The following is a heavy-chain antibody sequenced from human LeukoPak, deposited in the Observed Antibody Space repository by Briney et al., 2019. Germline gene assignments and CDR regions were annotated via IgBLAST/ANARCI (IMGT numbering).Heavy chain of an antibody. CDR1: GFSFSTYA. V-gene: IGHV3-23*01. D-gene: IGHD3-16*01. CDR2: IKRGGGST. Sequence: GGSLRLSCAASGFSFSTYAMHWVRQPPGKGLEWVSGIKRGGGSTFYADSVRGRFTISRDNSKNMLYLQMNSLRAEDTAVYYCAKKSGGVYPFDSWGQGTLVTVSS. J-gene: IGHJ4*02. CDR3: AKKSGGVYPFDS.